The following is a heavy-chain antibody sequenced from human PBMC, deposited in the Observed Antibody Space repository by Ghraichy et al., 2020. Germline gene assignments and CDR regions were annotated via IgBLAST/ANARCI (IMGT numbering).Heavy chain of an antibody. CDR1: GGTFSSYA. Sequence: SVKVSCKASGGTFSSYAISWVRQAPGQGLEWMGRIIPILGIANYAQKFQGRVTITADKSTSTAYMELSSLRSEDTAVYYCARESPAAAGIVRDYWGQGTLVTVSS. D-gene: IGHD6-13*01. CDR3: ARESPAAAGIVRDY. V-gene: IGHV1-69*04. CDR2: IIPILGIA. J-gene: IGHJ4*02.